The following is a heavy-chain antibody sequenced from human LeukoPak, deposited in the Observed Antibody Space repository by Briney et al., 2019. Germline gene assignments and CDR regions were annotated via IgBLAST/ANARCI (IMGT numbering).Heavy chain of an antibody. J-gene: IGHJ4*02. CDR3: ARAGGAFWSGPSGY. Sequence: GGSLRLSXAASGFTFSDYSMNWVRQAPGKGLEWVSSISRNSRHVYYGGSVWGRFTISRDDAQNSLFLQMNSLRAEDTAVYYCARAGGAFWSGPSGYWGQGTLVTVSS. D-gene: IGHD3-3*01. CDR2: ISRNSRHV. V-gene: IGHV3-21*01. CDR1: GFTFSDYS.